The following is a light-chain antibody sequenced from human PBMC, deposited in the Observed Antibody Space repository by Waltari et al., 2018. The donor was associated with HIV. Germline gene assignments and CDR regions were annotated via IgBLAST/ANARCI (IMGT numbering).Light chain of an antibody. Sequence: QSALTQPPSASGSPGQSVTISCTGTSSDIGGYNYVSWYQQHPGKAPKLIITEVTKRPAGGPDRFSGSKSGNTASLTVSGLQAEDEAHYYCSSYAPTNNLYVLFGGGTALTVL. CDR2: EVT. J-gene: IGLJ2*01. CDR3: SSYAPTNNLYVL. CDR1: SSDIGGYNY. V-gene: IGLV2-8*01.